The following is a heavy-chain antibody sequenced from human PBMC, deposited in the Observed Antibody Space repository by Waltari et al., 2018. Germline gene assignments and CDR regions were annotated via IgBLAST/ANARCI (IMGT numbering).Heavy chain of an antibody. CDR1: CDSIRGNYW. CDR3: AGDRAIGLFFDY. CDR2: VHHSGKT. Sequence: QVQLQESGQGLVKPPGTLSLTCAASCDSIRGNYWWSWVRQSPEKGLEWIGQVHHSGKTHYNPSLQSRVAISVDKPKNQFSLNLNSVTAADTAIYYCAGDRAIGLFFDYWGRGTLVTVSS. J-gene: IGHJ4*02. V-gene: IGHV4-4*03. D-gene: IGHD2-2*01.